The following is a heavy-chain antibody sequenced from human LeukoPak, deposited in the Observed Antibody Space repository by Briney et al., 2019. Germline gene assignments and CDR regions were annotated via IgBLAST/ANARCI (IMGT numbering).Heavy chain of an antibody. CDR2: IYTSGST. CDR1: GGSISSYY. CDR3: ARGAYYDILTGYNWFDP. Sequence: SETLSLTCTVSGGSISSYYWSWIRQPAGKGLEWIGRIYTSGSTNYNPSLKSRVTMSVDTSKNQFSLKLSSVTAADTAVYYCARGAYYDILTGYNWFDPWGQGTLVTVSS. J-gene: IGHJ5*02. V-gene: IGHV4-4*07. D-gene: IGHD3-9*01.